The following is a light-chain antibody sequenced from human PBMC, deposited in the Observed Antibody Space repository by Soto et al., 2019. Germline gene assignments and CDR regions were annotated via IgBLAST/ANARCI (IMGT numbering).Light chain of an antibody. V-gene: IGLV4-69*01. Sequence: QLVLTQSPSASASLGASVKLTCTLTSGLSSNAIAWHQQQPEKGPRYLMKLSSDGSHNKGDGIPDRFSGSSSGAERYLTISSLQSEDEADYYSQTWASGIAVFGTGTKVTVL. CDR3: QTWASGIAV. CDR1: SGLSSNA. CDR2: LSSDGSH. J-gene: IGLJ1*01.